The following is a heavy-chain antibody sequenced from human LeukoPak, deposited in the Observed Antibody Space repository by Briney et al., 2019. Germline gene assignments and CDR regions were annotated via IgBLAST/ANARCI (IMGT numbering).Heavy chain of an antibody. J-gene: IGHJ4*02. CDR1: GGSFSGYY. CDR3: AREHYDILTGYQLY. Sequence: PSETLSLTCAVYGGSFSGYYWSWIRQPPGKGLEWIGEVNHSGSTNYNPSLKSRVTISVDTSKNQFSLKLSSVTAADTAVYYCAREHYDILTGYQLYWGQGTLVTVSS. D-gene: IGHD3-9*01. V-gene: IGHV4-34*01. CDR2: VNHSGST.